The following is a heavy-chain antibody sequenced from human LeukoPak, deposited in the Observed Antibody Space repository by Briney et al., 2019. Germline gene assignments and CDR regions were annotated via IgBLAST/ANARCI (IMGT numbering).Heavy chain of an antibody. D-gene: IGHD3-22*01. CDR3: ARMSNYYDTGGYYQSLDY. V-gene: IGHV4-4*07. CDR2: IYASGST. Sequence: PSETLSLTCTVSGGSISNYYWSWIRQPAGKGLEWIGRIYASGSTNYNPSLQSRVTISVDRSKNQFSLKLSSVTAADTAVYYCARMSNYYDTGGYYQSLDYWGQGTLVTVSS. CDR1: GGSISNYY. J-gene: IGHJ4*02.